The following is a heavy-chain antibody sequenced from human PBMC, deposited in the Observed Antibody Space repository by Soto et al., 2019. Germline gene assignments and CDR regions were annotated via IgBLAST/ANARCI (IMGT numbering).Heavy chain of an antibody. V-gene: IGHV3-23*01. D-gene: IGHD6-19*01. J-gene: IGHJ6*02. CDR3: ARSIAVAVAYYYGMDV. CDR1: GFTFSSYA. Sequence: GGSLRLSCAASGFTFSSYAMSWVRQAPGKGLEGVSAVSGSGSNTYYADSVKGRFTISRDISENTLFLQMNGLRAEDAATYYCARSIAVAVAYYYGMDVWGQGTTVTV. CDR2: VSGSGSNT.